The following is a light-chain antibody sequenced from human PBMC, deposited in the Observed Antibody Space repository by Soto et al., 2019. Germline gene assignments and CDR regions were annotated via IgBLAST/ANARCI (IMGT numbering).Light chain of an antibody. V-gene: IGKV1-5*01. CDR2: DAS. CDR1: QSVTDW. CDR3: QQYYSSCT. J-gene: IGKJ1*01. Sequence: DMQLTQSPSTLSASVGDRVTIACRASQSVTDWLAWYQQKPGKAPKLLLYDASILQSGVRSRFSGSGSGTEFSLTISLLQPDDFATYYCQQYYSSCTFSQGTKVDSK.